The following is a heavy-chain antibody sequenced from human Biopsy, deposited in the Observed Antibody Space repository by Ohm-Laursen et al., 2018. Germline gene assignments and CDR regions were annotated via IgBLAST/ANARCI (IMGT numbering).Heavy chain of an antibody. J-gene: IGHJ5*02. CDR1: GATFSNYA. V-gene: IGHV1-69*06. CDR3: ARSFGVVINFEHNWFDP. D-gene: IGHD3-3*01. CDR2: INPMFGTA. Sequence: SVKVSCKVSGATFSNYAINWLRQAPGQGLEWMGGINPMFGTAKYAQRFQGRVTITADKSTSTADMELSSLRSDDTAVYYCARSFGVVINFEHNWFDPWGQGTLVTVSS.